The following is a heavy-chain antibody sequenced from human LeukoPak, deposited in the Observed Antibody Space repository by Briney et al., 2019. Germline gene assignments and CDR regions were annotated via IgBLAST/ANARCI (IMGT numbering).Heavy chain of an antibody. Sequence: KLGESLKISCKGSGYSFTNYWLVWVRQMPGKGLEWMGIIYPGDSDTRYSPSFQGQVTISADKSISTAYLQWSSLKASDTAMYYCARPSLGIAAAGPPDYWGQGTLVTVSS. J-gene: IGHJ4*02. CDR1: GYSFTNYW. CDR2: IYPGDSDT. CDR3: ARPSLGIAAAGPPDY. V-gene: IGHV5-51*01. D-gene: IGHD6-13*01.